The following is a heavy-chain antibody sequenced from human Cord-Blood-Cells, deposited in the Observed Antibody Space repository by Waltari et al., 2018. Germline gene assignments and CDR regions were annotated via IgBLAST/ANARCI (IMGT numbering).Heavy chain of an antibody. CDR1: GFTFSSYA. D-gene: IGHD6-13*01. J-gene: IGHJ4*02. CDR3: AKDLVGYSSSWDY. CDR2: ISGSGGST. V-gene: IGHV3-23*01. Sequence: EVQLLESGGGLVQPGGSLRLSFAASGFTFSSYAMCWVRQAPGKGLEWVSAISGSGGSTYYVDSVKGRFTISRVNSKNTLYLQMNSLRAEDTAVYYCAKDLVGYSSSWDYWDQGTLVTVSS.